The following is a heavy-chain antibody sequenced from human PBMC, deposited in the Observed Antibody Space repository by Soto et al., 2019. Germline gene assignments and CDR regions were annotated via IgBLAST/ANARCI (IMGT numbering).Heavy chain of an antibody. V-gene: IGHV3-11*01. D-gene: IGHD6-13*01. CDR3: ARGGEYSSSWHAPIEFCGMDV. Sequence: GGSLRLSCAASGFTFSDYYMSWIRQAPGKGLEWVSYISSSGSTIYYADSVKGRLTISRDNAKNSLYLQMNSLRAEDTAVYYCARGGEYSSSWHAPIEFCGMDVWGQGTTVTV. CDR2: ISSSGSTI. J-gene: IGHJ6*02. CDR1: GFTFSDYY.